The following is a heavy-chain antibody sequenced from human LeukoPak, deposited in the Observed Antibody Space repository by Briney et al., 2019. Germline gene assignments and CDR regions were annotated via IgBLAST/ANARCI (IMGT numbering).Heavy chain of an antibody. Sequence: GGSLRLSCAASGFSFSDYGMDWVRQAPGKGLEWVSFIRYDGTGQCYADSVKGRLTISRDNSKNMLYLQLNSVRPDDTAVYYCARGNSNGFDIWGQGTMVTVSS. CDR3: ARGNSNGFDI. CDR2: IRYDGTGQ. CDR1: GFSFSDYG. D-gene: IGHD1-7*01. V-gene: IGHV3-30*02. J-gene: IGHJ3*02.